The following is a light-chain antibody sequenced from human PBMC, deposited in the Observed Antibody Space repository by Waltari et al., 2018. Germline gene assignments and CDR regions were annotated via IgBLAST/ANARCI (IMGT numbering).Light chain of an antibody. CDR3: AAWDDSLNGHWV. J-gene: IGLJ3*02. CDR2: RSD. Sequence: QSVLTQPPSASGTPGQRVTISCSGGSSTIGSNVVNWYQQLPGKAPKLLIYRSDQRPSGVPDRFSGSKSGTSASLAISGLQSEDEADYYCAAWDDSLNGHWVFGGGTKVTVL. V-gene: IGLV1-44*01. CDR1: SSTIGSNV.